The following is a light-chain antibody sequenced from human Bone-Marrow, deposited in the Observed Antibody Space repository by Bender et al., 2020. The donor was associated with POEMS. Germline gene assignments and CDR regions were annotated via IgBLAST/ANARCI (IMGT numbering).Light chain of an antibody. Sequence: QSALTQPPSASGSPGQSVSISCTGTNGDVGVYRFVSWYQQHPGKAPKLLIYEVNQRPSGVPDRFSGSKSGKKASLTISGLQAEDEADYHCCSYAGTYTWVFGGGTKLTVL. CDR2: EVN. J-gene: IGLJ3*02. CDR1: NGDVGVYRF. V-gene: IGLV2-11*01. CDR3: CSYAGTYTWV.